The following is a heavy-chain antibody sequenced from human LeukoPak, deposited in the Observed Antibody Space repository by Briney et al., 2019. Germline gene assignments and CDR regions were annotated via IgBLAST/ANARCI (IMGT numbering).Heavy chain of an antibody. CDR3: AANSADYNTLGSSYKV. CDR1: GGSIDTSSYY. CDR2: VYFSGST. V-gene: IGHV4-39*01. Sequence: SETLSLTCNVSGGSIDTSSYYWGWIRQPPGKNLEWIGSVYFSGSTYYNPSLKSRLTISVDTSKNHFSLKLSSVTAADTAVYYCAANSADYNTLGSSYKVWGQGTLVTVSS. D-gene: IGHD3-10*01. J-gene: IGHJ4*02.